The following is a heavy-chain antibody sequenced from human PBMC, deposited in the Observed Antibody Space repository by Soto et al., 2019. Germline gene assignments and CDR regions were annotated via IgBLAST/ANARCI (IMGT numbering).Heavy chain of an antibody. D-gene: IGHD3-10*01. CDR1: GGSISSGGYS. CDR3: ARDTRITMVRGVIPGPNWFAP. V-gene: IGHV4-30-2*01. J-gene: IGHJ5*02. CDR2: IYHSGST. Sequence: PSETLSLTCAVSGGSISSGGYSWSWIRQPPGKGLEWIGYIYHSGSTYYNPSLKSRVTISVDRSKNQFSLKLSSVTAADTAVYYCARDTRITMVRGVIPGPNWFAPWGQGTLVTVSS.